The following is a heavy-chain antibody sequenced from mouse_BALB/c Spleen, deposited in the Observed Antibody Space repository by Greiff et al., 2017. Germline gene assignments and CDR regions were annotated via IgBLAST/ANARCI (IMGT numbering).Heavy chain of an antibody. J-gene: IGHJ4*01. CDR3: ARRGITDYAMDY. V-gene: IGHV2-2*02. CDR1: GFSLTSYC. D-gene: IGHD1-1*01. Sequence: QVQLQQSGPGLVQPSQCLSITCTVSGFSLTSYCVHWVRQSPGKGLEWLGVIWSGGSTDYNAAFISRLSISKDNSKSQVFFKMNSLQANDTAIYYCARRGITDYAMDYWGQGTTVTVSS. CDR2: IWSGGST.